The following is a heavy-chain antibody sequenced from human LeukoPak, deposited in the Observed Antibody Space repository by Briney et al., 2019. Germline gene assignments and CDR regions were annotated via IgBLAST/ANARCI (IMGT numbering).Heavy chain of an antibody. J-gene: IGHJ4*02. Sequence: GGSLRLSCAASGFTFSSYAMSWVRQAPGKGLEWVSVIATSGETFYAESLRDRFTISRDNSKNTVFLQMSSLRAEDTATYYCANYKRGPTYYFESWGQGTLATVSS. CDR2: IATSGET. CDR3: ANYKRGPTYYFES. V-gene: IGHV3-23*01. D-gene: IGHD3-10*01. CDR1: GFTFSSYA.